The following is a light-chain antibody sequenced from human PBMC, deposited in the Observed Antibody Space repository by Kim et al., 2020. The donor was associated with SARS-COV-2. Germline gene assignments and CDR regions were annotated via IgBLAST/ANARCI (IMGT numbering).Light chain of an antibody. Sequence: DIQMTQSPSTLSASVGDRVTITCRASQSISSWLAWYQQKPGKAPKLLIYKASSLESGVPSRFSGSGSGTEFTLTISSLQPDDFATYYCQQYNRYLLTFGGGTKVDIK. CDR2: KAS. V-gene: IGKV1-5*03. CDR1: QSISSW. J-gene: IGKJ4*01. CDR3: QQYNRYLLT.